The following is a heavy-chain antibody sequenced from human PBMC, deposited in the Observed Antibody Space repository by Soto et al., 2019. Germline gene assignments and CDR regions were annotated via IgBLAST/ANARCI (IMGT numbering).Heavy chain of an antibody. CDR3: AKDLDYYGSGSYAFDI. V-gene: IGHV3-30*18. D-gene: IGHD3-10*01. CDR2: ISYDGSNK. J-gene: IGHJ3*02. CDR1: GFTFSSYG. Sequence: QVQLVESGGGVVQPGRSLRLSCAASGFTFSSYGMHWVRQAPGKGLEWVAVISYDGSNKYYADSVKGRFTISRDNSKNTLYLQMNSLRAEDTAVYYCAKDLDYYGSGSYAFDIWGQGTMVTVSS.